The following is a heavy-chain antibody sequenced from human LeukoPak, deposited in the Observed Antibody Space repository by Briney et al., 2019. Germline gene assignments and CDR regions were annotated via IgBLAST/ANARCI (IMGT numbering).Heavy chain of an antibody. CDR3: ARVGAVADNYYYYGMDV. J-gene: IGHJ6*02. CDR1: GYTFTSYD. Sequence: GASVKVSCKASGYTFTSYDINWVRQATGQGLEWMGWRNPNSGNTGYAQKFQGRVTMTRNTSISTAYMELSSLRSEDTAVYYCARVGAVADNYYYYGMDVWGQGTTVTVSS. V-gene: IGHV1-8*01. D-gene: IGHD6-19*01. CDR2: RNPNSGNT.